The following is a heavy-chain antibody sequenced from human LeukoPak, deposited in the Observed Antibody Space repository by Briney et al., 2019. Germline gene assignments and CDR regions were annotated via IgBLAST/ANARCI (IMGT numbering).Heavy chain of an antibody. J-gene: IGHJ4*02. CDR2: ISGSGDRT. CDR1: GFTFSSYA. CDR3: ARDVVGATFDY. D-gene: IGHD1-26*01. V-gene: IGHV3-23*01. Sequence: GGSLRLSCAASGFTFSSYALSWVRQAPGKGLEWVSAISGSGDRTYYAASVKGRFTISRDSSKNTMYLQMNSLRAEDTAVYYCARDVVGATFDYWGQGTLVTVSS.